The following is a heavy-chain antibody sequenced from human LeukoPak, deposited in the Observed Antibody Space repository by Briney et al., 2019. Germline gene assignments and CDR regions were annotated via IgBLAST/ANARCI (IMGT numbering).Heavy chain of an antibody. V-gene: IGHV1-69*05. Sequence: ASVKVSCKASGGTFSSYAISWVRQAPGQGLEWMGGIIPIFGTANYAQKFQGRVTITTDESTSTAYMELSSLRSEDTAVYCCARAPSTSWIQLWSFDYWGQGTLVTVSS. J-gene: IGHJ4*02. CDR1: GGTFSSYA. CDR2: IIPIFGTA. D-gene: IGHD5-18*01. CDR3: ARAPSTSWIQLWSFDY.